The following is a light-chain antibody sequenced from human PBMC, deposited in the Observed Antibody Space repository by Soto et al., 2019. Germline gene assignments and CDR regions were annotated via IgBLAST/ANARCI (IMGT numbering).Light chain of an antibody. CDR2: DVS. V-gene: IGLV2-18*01. Sequence: QSVLTQPPSASGSPGQSVTISCTGTINDVGGYNYVSWYQQTPGTAPKLMIYDVSNRPSGVPDRFSGSRSGNTASLTISGLQAEDEGDYYCSVYTRTSTYVFGTGTKLTVL. J-gene: IGLJ1*01. CDR1: INDVGGYNY. CDR3: SVYTRTSTYV.